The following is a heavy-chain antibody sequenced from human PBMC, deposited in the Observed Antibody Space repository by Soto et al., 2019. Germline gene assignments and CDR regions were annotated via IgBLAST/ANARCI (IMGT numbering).Heavy chain of an antibody. J-gene: IGHJ6*02. CDR3: ARDRSPSSFYYYYGMDV. CDR2: FDPEEGDK. CDR1: GYTFSDLS. V-gene: IGHV1-24*01. D-gene: IGHD6-13*01. Sequence: GASVKVSCKVSGYTFSDLSIHWVRQAPGKGLEWMGGFDPEEGDKVYAQRFQGRVTMTEDTSADTAFMELSSLRSEDTAVYYCARDRSPSSFYYYYGMDVWGQGTTVTVYS.